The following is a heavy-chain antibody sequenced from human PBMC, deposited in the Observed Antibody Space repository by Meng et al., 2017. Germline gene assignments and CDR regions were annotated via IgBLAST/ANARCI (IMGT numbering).Heavy chain of an antibody. D-gene: IGHD3-10*01. CDR2: INHSGST. CDR3: ARGRMVRGVIKSSWFDP. Sequence: SETLSLTCAVYGGSFSGYYWSWIRQPPGKGLEWIGEINHSGSTNYNPSLKSRVTISVDTSKNQFPLKLSSVTAADTAVYYCARGRMVRGVIKSSWFDPWGQGTLVTVSS. V-gene: IGHV4-34*01. J-gene: IGHJ5*02. CDR1: GGSFSGYY.